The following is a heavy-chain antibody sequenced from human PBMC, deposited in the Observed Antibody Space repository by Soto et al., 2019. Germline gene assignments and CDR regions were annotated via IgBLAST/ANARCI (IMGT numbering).Heavy chain of an antibody. CDR1: GGSVSSGSYY. V-gene: IGHV4-61*01. CDR2: IYYSGST. J-gene: IGHJ6*02. D-gene: IGHD5-12*01. CDR3: AGDQGGYDSQWIYGMDV. Sequence: PSETLSLTCTVSGGSVSSGSYYWSWIRQPPGKGLEWIGYIYYSGSTNYNPSLKSRVTISVDTSKNQFSLKLSSVTAADTAVYYCAGDQGGYDSQWIYGMDVWGQGTTVTVSS.